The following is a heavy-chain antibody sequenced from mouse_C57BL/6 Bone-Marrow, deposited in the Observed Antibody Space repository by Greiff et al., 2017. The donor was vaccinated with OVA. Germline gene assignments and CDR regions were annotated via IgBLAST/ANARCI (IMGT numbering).Heavy chain of an antibody. V-gene: IGHV14-4*01. D-gene: IGHD3-2*02. Sequence: VQLQQSGAELVRPGASVKLSCTASGFNIKDDYMHWVKQSPEQGLEWIGWIDPENGDTEYAAKFQGKATITADTSSNTAYLQLSSLTSEDTAVYYCTTEAAQATFYAMDYWGQGTSVTVSS. CDR3: TTEAAQATFYAMDY. J-gene: IGHJ4*01. CDR2: IDPENGDT. CDR1: GFNIKDDY.